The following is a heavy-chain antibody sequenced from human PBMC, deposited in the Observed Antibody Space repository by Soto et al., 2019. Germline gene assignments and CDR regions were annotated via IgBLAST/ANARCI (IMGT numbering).Heavy chain of an antibody. D-gene: IGHD2-2*01. CDR2: IIPIFGTA. V-gene: IGHV1-69*01. J-gene: IGHJ6*02. CDR3: AGEPRYCSSTSCYGTYYYYYGMDV. Sequence: QVQLVQSGAEVKKPGSSVKVSCKASGGTFSSYAISWVRQAPGQGLEWMGGIIPIFGTANYAQKFQGRVTITADDSTSTAYMELSSLRSEDTAVYYCAGEPRYCSSTSCYGTYYYYYGMDVWGQGTTVTVSS. CDR1: GGTFSSYA.